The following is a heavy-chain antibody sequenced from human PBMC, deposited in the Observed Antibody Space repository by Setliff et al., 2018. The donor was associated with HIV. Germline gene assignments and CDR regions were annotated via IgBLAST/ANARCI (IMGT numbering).Heavy chain of an antibody. Sequence: ASVKVSCKASGYTFTSYYMHWVRQAPGQGLEWMGIINPSGGSTSYAQKFQGRVTMTRDTSTSTVYMELGSLRFEDTAVYYCARVEYYYDSSGYYYDYWGQGTLVTVSS. CDR3: ARVEYYYDSSGYYYDY. CDR2: INPSGGST. V-gene: IGHV1-46*01. CDR1: GYTFTSYY. D-gene: IGHD3-22*01. J-gene: IGHJ4*02.